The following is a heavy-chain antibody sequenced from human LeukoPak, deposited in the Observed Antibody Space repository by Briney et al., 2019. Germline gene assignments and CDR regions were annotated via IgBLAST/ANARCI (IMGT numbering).Heavy chain of an antibody. Sequence: SQTLSLTCTVSGGSISSGDYYWSWIRQPPGKGLEWIGYIYHSGSTYYNPSLKSRVTISVDTSKNQFSLKLSSVAAADTAVYYCARVAQLWLLDYWGQGTLVTVSS. CDR1: GGSISSGDYY. CDR3: ARVAQLWLLDY. V-gene: IGHV4-30-4*01. J-gene: IGHJ4*02. CDR2: IYHSGST. D-gene: IGHD5-18*01.